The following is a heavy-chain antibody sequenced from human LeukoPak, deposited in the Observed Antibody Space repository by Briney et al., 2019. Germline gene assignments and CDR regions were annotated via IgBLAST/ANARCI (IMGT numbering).Heavy chain of an antibody. CDR2: INPSSGDT. D-gene: IGHD3-10*01. CDR3: AKGNYGSGGYYSPLTFDY. CDR1: GYTFTDSY. J-gene: IGHJ4*02. V-gene: IGHV1-2*04. Sequence: APVKVSCKASGYTFTDSYMHWLRQAPGQGLEWMGWINPSSGDTEFAQKFQGWVTLTRDIFDNTASMEINTLKPDDTAVYYCAKGNYGSGGYYSPLTFDYWGQGSRVTVSS.